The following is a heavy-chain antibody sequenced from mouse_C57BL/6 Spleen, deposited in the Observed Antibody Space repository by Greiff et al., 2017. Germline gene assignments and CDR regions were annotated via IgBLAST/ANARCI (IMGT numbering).Heavy chain of an antibody. V-gene: IGHV5-16*01. D-gene: IGHD1-1*01. Sequence: DVHLVESEGGLVQPGSSMKLSCTASGFTFSDYYMAWVRQVPEKGLEWVANINYDGSSTYYLDSLKSRFIISRDNAKNILYLQMSSLKSEDTATYYGARDNYYGSSYYAMDYWGQGTSVTVSS. CDR1: GFTFSDYY. CDR2: INYDGSST. J-gene: IGHJ4*01. CDR3: ARDNYYGSSYYAMDY.